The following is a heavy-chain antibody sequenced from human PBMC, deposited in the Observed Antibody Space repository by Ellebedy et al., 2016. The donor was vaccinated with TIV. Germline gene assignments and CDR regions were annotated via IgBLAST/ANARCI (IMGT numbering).Heavy chain of an antibody. V-gene: IGHV3-30*03. CDR3: ARGGSGWNNYYYYGMDV. Sequence: PGGSLRLSCAASAFTFSSYGMHWVRQAPGKGLEWVAVISYEGRNKYYADSVKGRFTISRDNSKNTLFLQMNSLRGEDTAMYYCARGGSGWNNYYYYGMDVWGQGTTVTVSS. CDR1: AFTFSSYG. D-gene: IGHD6-19*01. CDR2: ISYEGRNK. J-gene: IGHJ6*01.